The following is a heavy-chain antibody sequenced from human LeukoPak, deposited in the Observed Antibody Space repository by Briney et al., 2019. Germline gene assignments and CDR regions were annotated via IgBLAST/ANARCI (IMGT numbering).Heavy chain of an antibody. V-gene: IGHV1-2*02. D-gene: IGHD3-10*01. J-gene: IGHJ3*02. Sequence: ASVKVSCKASGYRFTDYWIQWVRQAHGQGLEWMGWINTKTGGAIYAQKFQGRVTMTRDTSVTTSYMDLSRLTSDDTAVYYCARGGSFHQFDIWGQGTMVIVST. CDR2: INTKTGGA. CDR1: GYRFTDYW. CDR3: ARGGSFHQFDI.